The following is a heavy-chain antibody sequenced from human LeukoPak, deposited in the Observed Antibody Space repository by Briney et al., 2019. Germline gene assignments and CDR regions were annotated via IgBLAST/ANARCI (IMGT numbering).Heavy chain of an antibody. CDR1: GFTFSNYA. D-gene: IGHD3-22*01. V-gene: IGHV3-23*01. Sequence: GGSLRLSCAASGFTFSNYAMSWVRQAPGKGLEWVSSISGSGGSTHYADSVKGRFTISRDNSKNTLYLQMNSLRAEDTAVYHCARKTNSDSNPYYQPFDYWGQGTLVTVSS. J-gene: IGHJ4*02. CDR2: ISGSGGST. CDR3: ARKTNSDSNPYYQPFDY.